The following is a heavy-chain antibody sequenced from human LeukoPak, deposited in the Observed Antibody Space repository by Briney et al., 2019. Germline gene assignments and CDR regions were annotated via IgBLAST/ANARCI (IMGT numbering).Heavy chain of an antibody. D-gene: IGHD6-13*01. CDR3: ARPEMPGIKAAGTEQDY. CDR1: GFTVSAYA. J-gene: IGHJ4*02. Sequence: GGSLRLSCVASGFTVSAYAMTWVRQAPGKGLEWVSSISVSGGGTYYADSVRGRFTISRDNSKNTLYLQMNSLRAEDTAVDYCARPEMPGIKAAGTEQDYWGQGTLVTVSS. V-gene: IGHV3-23*01. CDR2: ISVSGGGT.